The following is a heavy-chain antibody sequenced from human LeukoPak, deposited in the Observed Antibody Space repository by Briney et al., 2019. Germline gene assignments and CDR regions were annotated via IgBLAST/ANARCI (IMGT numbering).Heavy chain of an antibody. Sequence: GRSLRLSCAASGFTFSSYGMHWVRQAPGKGVEWMAVIWYDGSNKYYADSVQGRFTISRDNSKNTLYLQMNSLRAEDTAVYYCARDSYGFDYWGQGTLVTVSS. CDR1: GFTFSSYG. CDR2: IWYDGSNK. V-gene: IGHV3-33*01. J-gene: IGHJ4*02. CDR3: ARDSYGFDY. D-gene: IGHD4-17*01.